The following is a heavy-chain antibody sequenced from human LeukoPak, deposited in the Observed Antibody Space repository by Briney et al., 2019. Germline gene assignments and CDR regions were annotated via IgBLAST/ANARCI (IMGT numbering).Heavy chain of an antibody. CDR1: GYTFTGYY. J-gene: IGHJ6*03. Sequence: GASVKVSCKASGYTFTGYYMHWVRQAPGQGLEWMGWINPNSGGTNYAQKFQGRVTMTRDTSTSTAYMELSRLRSDDTAVYYCVRDRAAADWYYYYYMDVWGKGITVTVSS. CDR2: INPNSGGT. D-gene: IGHD6-13*01. V-gene: IGHV1-2*02. CDR3: VRDRAAADWYYYYYMDV.